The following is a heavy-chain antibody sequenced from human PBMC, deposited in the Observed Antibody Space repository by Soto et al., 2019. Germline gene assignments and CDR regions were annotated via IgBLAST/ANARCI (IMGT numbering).Heavy chain of an antibody. D-gene: IGHD3-22*01. Sequence: QVQLVQSGAEVKKPGASVKVSCKASGYTFTSYYIHWVRQAPGQGLEWMGIINPSGGSTSYAQKFQGRVTMTRDTSTSTVYMELSSLRSEDTAVYYCVRVDPYYYDSSGYYSDAFDIWGQGTMVTVSS. J-gene: IGHJ3*02. V-gene: IGHV1-46*01. CDR1: GYTFTSYY. CDR2: INPSGGST. CDR3: VRVDPYYYDSSGYYSDAFDI.